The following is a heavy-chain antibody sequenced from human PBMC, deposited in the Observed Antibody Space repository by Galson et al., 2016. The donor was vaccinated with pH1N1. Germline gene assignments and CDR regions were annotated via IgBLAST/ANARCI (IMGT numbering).Heavy chain of an antibody. D-gene: IGHD3-3*01. V-gene: IGHV2-5*01. Sequence: PALVKPTQTLTLTCTFSGFSLRSNGVGVGWIRQPPGKALEWLVIYWTDDKRYSPSLKSRLTITKDTSKNQVVLTMTNMDLVDTATYYCAHSVGTRVFGVVTNFNWFDPWGQGTLVTVSS. J-gene: IGHJ5*02. CDR2: IYWTDDK. CDR3: AHSVGTRVFGVVTNFNWFDP. CDR1: GFSLRSNGVG.